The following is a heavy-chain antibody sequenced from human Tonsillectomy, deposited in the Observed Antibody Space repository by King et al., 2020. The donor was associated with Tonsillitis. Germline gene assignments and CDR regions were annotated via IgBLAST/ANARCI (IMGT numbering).Heavy chain of an antibody. J-gene: IGHJ3*02. CDR3: TSSPGGSFDI. CDR1: GFTFSGSA. D-gene: IGHD3-16*01. V-gene: IGHV3-73*02. CDR2: SRSKANSYAT. Sequence: VQLVESGGGLVQPGGSLKLSCAASGFTFSGSAMHWVRQASGTGLEWVGRSRSKANSYATAYAASVKGRFTISRDDSKNTAYLQMNSLKTEDTAVYYCTSSPGGSFDIWGQGTMVTVSS.